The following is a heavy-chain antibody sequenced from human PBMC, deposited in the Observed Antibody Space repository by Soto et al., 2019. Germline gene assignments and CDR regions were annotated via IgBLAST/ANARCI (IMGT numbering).Heavy chain of an antibody. V-gene: IGHV4-39*01. D-gene: IGHD6-13*01. CDR2: IYYSGST. CDR1: GGSISSSSYY. J-gene: IGHJ5*02. CDR3: ASGIAAADWFDP. Sequence: PSETLSLTCTVPGGSISSSSYYWGWIRQPPGKGLEWIGSIYYSGSTYYNPSLKSRVTISVDTSKNQFSLKLSSVTAADTAVYYCASGIAAADWFDPWGQGTLVTVSS.